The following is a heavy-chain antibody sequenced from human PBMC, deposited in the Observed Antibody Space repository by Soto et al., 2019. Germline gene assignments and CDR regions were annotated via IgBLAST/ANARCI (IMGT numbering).Heavy chain of an antibody. CDR2: IYPGDSDT. CDR3: ARLAVHYYYYMDV. CDR1: GYSFTSYW. D-gene: IGHD3-10*01. J-gene: IGHJ6*03. Sequence: GESLKISCNGSGYSFTSYWIGWVRQMPGKGLEWMGIIYPGDSDTRYSPSFQGQVTISADKSISTAYLQWSSLKASDTAMYYCARLAVHYYYYMDVWGKGTTVTVSS. V-gene: IGHV5-51*01.